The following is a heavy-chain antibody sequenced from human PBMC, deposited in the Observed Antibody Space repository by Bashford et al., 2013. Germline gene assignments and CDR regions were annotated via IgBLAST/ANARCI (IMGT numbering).Heavy chain of an antibody. V-gene: IGHV3-72*01. J-gene: IGHJ4*02. CDR2: STNKVNNYIP. Sequence: GGSLRLSCTASGFSLSDHYMDWVRQAPGKGLEWVGRSTNKVNNYIPEYAASVKGRFTISRDDSKNSLYLQMNSLRTEDTAVYYCARDVSTWTFDFWGQGNLVTVSS. CDR1: GFSLSDHY. D-gene: IGHD6-13*01. CDR3: ARDVSTWTFDF.